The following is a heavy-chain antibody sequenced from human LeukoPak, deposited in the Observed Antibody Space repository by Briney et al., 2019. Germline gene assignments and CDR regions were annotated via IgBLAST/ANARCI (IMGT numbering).Heavy chain of an antibody. Sequence: SETLSLTCTVSGGSISRYYWSWIRQPAGKGLEGIGRIYTSGSTNYNPSLNSRVTMSVDTSKNQFSLKLSYATAADTAVHYCASHSSGYKFDYWGQGTLVTVSS. CDR3: ASHSSGYKFDY. D-gene: IGHD3-22*01. CDR2: IYTSGST. V-gene: IGHV4-4*07. CDR1: GGSISRYY. J-gene: IGHJ4*02.